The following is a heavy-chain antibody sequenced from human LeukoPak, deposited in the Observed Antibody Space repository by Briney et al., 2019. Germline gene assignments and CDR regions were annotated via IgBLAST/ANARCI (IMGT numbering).Heavy chain of an antibody. CDR2: ISGSGAST. Sequence: PGGSLSLSCLTSGFTLSTNAMSWVRQAPGKGLEWISGISGSGASTYYADSVKGRFTISRDDSRNTLYLQMNSLRGDDTAVYYCAKDVGKWESLHFFDYWGQGTLVTVSS. D-gene: IGHD1-26*01. J-gene: IGHJ4*02. CDR1: GFTLSTNA. CDR3: AKDVGKWESLHFFDY. V-gene: IGHV3-23*01.